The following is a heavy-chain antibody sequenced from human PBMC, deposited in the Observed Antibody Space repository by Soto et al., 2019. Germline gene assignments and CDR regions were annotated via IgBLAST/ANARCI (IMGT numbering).Heavy chain of an antibody. D-gene: IGHD1-26*01. CDR3: ARGGRESAFDI. V-gene: IGHV4-30-4*01. CDR2: IYYSGST. J-gene: IGHJ3*02. CDR1: GGSISSGDYY. Sequence: QVQLQESGPGLVKPSQTLSLTCTVSGGSISSGDYYWSWIRQPPGKGLEWIGYIYYSGSTYYNPSPKSRVTITVDTSKNQFPLKLSSVTAADTGVYYCARGGRESAFDIWGQGTMVTVSS.